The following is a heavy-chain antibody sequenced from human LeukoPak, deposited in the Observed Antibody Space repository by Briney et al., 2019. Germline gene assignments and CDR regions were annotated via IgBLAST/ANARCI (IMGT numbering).Heavy chain of an antibody. CDR3: ARVRSVTGFFDY. D-gene: IGHD1-20*01. CDR2: INAGNGNT. J-gene: IGHJ4*02. V-gene: IGHV1-3*01. CDR1: GYTFTSYA. Sequence: ASVKVSCKASGYTFTSYAMHWVRQAPGQRLEWMGWINAGNGNTKYSRKFRGRVTITRDTSASTAYMELSSLRSEDTAVYYCARVRSVTGFFDYWGQGTLVTVSS.